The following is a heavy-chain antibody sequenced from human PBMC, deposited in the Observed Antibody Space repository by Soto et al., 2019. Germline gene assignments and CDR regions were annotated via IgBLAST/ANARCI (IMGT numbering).Heavy chain of an antibody. CDR1: GYSFTTYW. CDR3: ARHVQQLVLNAFDI. J-gene: IGHJ3*02. Sequence: GESLKISCKGSGYSFTTYWISWVRQMPGEGLEWMGRIDPTDSYTNYSPSFQGRVTISADKSITTAYLQWSSLKASDTAMYYCARHVQQLVLNAFDIWGRGTMVTVS. D-gene: IGHD6-13*01. V-gene: IGHV5-10-1*01. CDR2: IDPTDSYT.